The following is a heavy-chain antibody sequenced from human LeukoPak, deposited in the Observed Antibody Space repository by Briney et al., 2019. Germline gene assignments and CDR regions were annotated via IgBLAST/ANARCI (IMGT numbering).Heavy chain of an antibody. CDR1: GFTFSSYW. D-gene: IGHD6-13*01. CDR2: IKQDGSEK. J-gene: IGHJ6*02. Sequence: PGGSLRLSCAASGFTFSSYWMSWVRQAPGKGLEWVANIKQDGSEKYYVDSVKGRFTISRDNAKNSLYLQMNSPRAEDTAVYYCARVGAAAGTGVYYYYGMDVWGQGTTVTVSS. CDR3: ARVGAAAGTGVYYYYGMDV. V-gene: IGHV3-7*01.